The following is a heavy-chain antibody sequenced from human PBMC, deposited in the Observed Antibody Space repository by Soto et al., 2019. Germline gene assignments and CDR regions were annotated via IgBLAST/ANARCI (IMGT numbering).Heavy chain of an antibody. CDR3: ARTTYYYDSSGYWSFDY. V-gene: IGHV3-23*01. CDR1: GFTFSSYA. D-gene: IGHD3-22*01. Sequence: GGSLRLSCAASGFTFSSYAMSWVRQAPGKGRGWVSAISGSGGSTYYADSVKGRFTISRDNSKNTLYLQMNSLRAEDTAVYYCARTTYYYDSSGYWSFDYWGQGTLVTVSS. J-gene: IGHJ4*02. CDR2: ISGSGGST.